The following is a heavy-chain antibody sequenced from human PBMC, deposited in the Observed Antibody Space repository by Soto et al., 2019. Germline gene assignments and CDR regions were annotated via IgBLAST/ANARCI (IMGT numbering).Heavy chain of an antibody. V-gene: IGHV5-51*01. D-gene: IGHD2-21*01. Sequence: GESLNISCKASGYSFSDYWIGWVRQMPGRGLEWMGIIYPGDSDTRYSASFQGQVTISADKSISTTFLQWSSLKASDTAMYYCARRGQYCGTYNCRFDPWGQGTLVTVSS. CDR1: GYSFSDYW. J-gene: IGHJ5*02. CDR3: ARRGQYCGTYNCRFDP. CDR2: IYPGDSDT.